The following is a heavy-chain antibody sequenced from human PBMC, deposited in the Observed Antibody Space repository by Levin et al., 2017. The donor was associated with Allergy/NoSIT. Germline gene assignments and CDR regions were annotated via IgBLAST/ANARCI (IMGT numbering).Heavy chain of an antibody. CDR2: IVPVFGST. CDR3: VTSRADSYGHYYFDY. D-gene: IGHD5-18*01. CDR1: GGTFRHYA. Sequence: SVKVSCKASGGTFRHYALSWVRQAPGQGFEWMGGIVPVFGSTNYAQKFHGRVTITADESTSTANIELSSLRSDDTAVYYCVTSRADSYGHYYFDYWGQGTLVTVSS. V-gene: IGHV1-69*13. J-gene: IGHJ4*02.